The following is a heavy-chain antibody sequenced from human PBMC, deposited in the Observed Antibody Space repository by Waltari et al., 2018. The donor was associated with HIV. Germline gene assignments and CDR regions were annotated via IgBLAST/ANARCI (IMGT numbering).Heavy chain of an antibody. CDR1: GGSISSGSYY. Sequence: QVQLQESGPGLVKPSQPLSLTCTVSGGSISSGSYYWSWVRQPAGKGLEWIGRIYTSGSTNYNPSLKSRVTISVDTSKNQFSLKLSSVTAADTAVYYCAGDDYGGKIVYWGQGTLVTVSS. CDR2: IYTSGST. D-gene: IGHD4-17*01. V-gene: IGHV4-61*02. CDR3: AGDDYGGKIVY. J-gene: IGHJ4*02.